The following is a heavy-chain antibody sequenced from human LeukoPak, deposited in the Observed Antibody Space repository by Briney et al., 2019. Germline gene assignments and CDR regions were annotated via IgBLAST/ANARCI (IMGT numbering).Heavy chain of an antibody. CDR2: IYYSGST. CDR3: ARSQGYYEFDY. J-gene: IGHJ4*02. Sequence: SETLSLTCTVSGGSISSSSYYWGWIRQPPGKGLEWIGAIYYSGSTYYNPSLKSRVTISVDTSKNQFSLKLSSVTAADTAVYSCARSQGYYEFDYWGQGTLATVSS. V-gene: IGHV4-39*01. D-gene: IGHD3-3*01. CDR1: GGSISSSSYY.